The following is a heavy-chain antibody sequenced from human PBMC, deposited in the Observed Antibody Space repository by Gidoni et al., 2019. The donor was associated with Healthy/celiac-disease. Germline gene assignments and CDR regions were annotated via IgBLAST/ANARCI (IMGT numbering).Heavy chain of an antibody. CDR1: GYTFTSYA. J-gene: IGHJ6*02. CDR2: INAGNGNT. V-gene: IGHV1-3*01. CDR3: ARVCSSTSCYTYYYYYGMDV. Sequence: QVQLVQSGAEVKKPGASVKVSCKAYGYTFTSYAMHWVGQAPGQRLEWMGWINAGNGNTEYPQKVQGRVTITSDTSASTAYMELSSLRSEDTAVYYCARVCSSTSCYTYYYYYGMDVWGQGTTVTVSS. D-gene: IGHD2-2*02.